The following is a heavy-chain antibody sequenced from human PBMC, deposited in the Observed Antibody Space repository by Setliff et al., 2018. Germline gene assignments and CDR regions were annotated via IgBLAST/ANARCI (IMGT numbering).Heavy chain of an antibody. CDR1: GFTFRTYR. CDR3: ARTCSGSGCYVGLES. V-gene: IGHV3-33*08. Sequence: GGSLRLSCAASGFTFRTYRMHWVRQAPGKGLEWVAVIWDDGVKKYHADSVKGRFTISRDNSKNTLYLQMNSLRPEDTAVYYCARTCSGSGCYVGLESWGQGTPVTVSS. D-gene: IGHD2-15*01. CDR2: IWDDGVKK. J-gene: IGHJ4*02.